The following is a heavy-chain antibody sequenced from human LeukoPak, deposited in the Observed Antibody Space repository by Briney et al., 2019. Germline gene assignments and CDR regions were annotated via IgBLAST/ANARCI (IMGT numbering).Heavy chain of an antibody. CDR1: GFTFSSYG. CDR3: ARDLPYYYDSSGYSDY. V-gene: IGHV3-30*02. Sequence: GGSLRLSCAASGFTFSSYGMHWVRQAPGKGLEWVAFIRYDGSNKYYADSVKGRFTISRDNSKNTLYLQMNSLRAEDTAVYYCARDLPYYYDSSGYSDYWGQGTLVTVSS. D-gene: IGHD3-22*01. J-gene: IGHJ4*02. CDR2: IRYDGSNK.